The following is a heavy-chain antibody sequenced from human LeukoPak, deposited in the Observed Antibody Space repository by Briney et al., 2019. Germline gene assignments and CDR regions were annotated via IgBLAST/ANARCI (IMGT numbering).Heavy chain of an antibody. J-gene: IGHJ4*02. Sequence: SETLSLTCTVSGGSISSYYWSWIRQPPGKGLEWIGYIYYSGSTNYNPSLKSRVTISVDTSKNQFSLKLSPCPAADTAGNYCARHNDYGDGDLDYWGQGTLVTVSS. CDR1: GGSISSYY. CDR2: IYYSGST. D-gene: IGHD4-17*01. V-gene: IGHV4-59*01. CDR3: ARHNDYGDGDLDY.